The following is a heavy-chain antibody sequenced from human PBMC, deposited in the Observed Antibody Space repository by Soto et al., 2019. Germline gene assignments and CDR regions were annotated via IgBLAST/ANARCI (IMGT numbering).Heavy chain of an antibody. CDR2: ISHSGST. CDR1: GGSFSGYS. Sequence: QVQLQQWGAGLLKPSETLSLTCAVYGGSFSGYSWSWIRQPPEKGLEWIGEISHSGSTNYNPSLKSRVTISVDTSKNHFSLKLTSVTAADTAVYYCARGQKGYSSSWYVDWGQGTLVTVSS. D-gene: IGHD6-13*01. CDR3: ARGQKGYSSSWYVD. V-gene: IGHV4-34*01. J-gene: IGHJ4*02.